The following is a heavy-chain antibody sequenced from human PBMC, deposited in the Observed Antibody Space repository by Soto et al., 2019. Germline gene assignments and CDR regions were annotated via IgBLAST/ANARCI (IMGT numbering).Heavy chain of an antibody. Sequence: EVQLVESGGGLIQPGGSLRLSCAVSGFTVSNNYMSWVRQAPGKGLEGVSVIYSGGYTAYGDSVKGRFTISRDNSKNTLFPQKKTRGAEDPAVFYCAAHPGGGGYWGQGTLVTVSS. V-gene: IGHV3-53*01. J-gene: IGHJ4*02. D-gene: IGHD3-10*01. CDR2: IYSGGYT. CDR3: AAHPGGGGY. CDR1: GFTVSNNY.